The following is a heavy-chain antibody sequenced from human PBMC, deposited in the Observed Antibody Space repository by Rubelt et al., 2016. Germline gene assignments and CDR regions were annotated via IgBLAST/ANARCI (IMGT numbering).Heavy chain of an antibody. V-gene: IGHV4-39*01. CDR2: IYYSGTT. CDR1: GGSIGSSSFY. CDR3: ARTGTIMRRYYGMDV. J-gene: IGHJ6*02. D-gene: IGHD1-1*01. Sequence: QLQLQESGPGLVKPSEALSLTCTVSGGSIGSSSFYWGWIRQPPGKGLEWIGSIYYSGTTYYNRSLKSRLTISVDTSNNQFSRKLSSVTAPDTAVYYCARTGTIMRRYYGMDVWGQGTTVTVSS.